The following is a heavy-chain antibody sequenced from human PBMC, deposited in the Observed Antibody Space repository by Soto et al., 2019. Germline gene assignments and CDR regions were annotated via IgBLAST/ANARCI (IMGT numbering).Heavy chain of an antibody. V-gene: IGHV3-23*01. CDR1: EYPLPRKS. CDR3: AKATRDVLPYFDWSKGDFDY. J-gene: IGHJ4*02. Sequence: GGTLRLSYSAPEYPLPRKSTHSCRQVPGNGPEWVSLTSGGVGQTYYADSVKSRSTISRDNSKNILYLQMNSLRAEDTAVYYCAKATRDVLPYFDWSKGDFDYWGLGTLVTVSS. CDR2: TSGGVGQT. D-gene: IGHD3-9*01.